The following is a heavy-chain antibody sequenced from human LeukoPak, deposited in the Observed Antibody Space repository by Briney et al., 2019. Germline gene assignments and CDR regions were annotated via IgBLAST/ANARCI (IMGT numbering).Heavy chain of an antibody. CDR1: GGSISSGSYY. D-gene: IGHD3-10*01. CDR3: ARDRGFMVRGSRRGYDDYYYYMDV. Sequence: SETLSLTCTVSGGSISSGSYYWSWIRQPAGKGLEWIGRIYSSGSTNYNPSLKSRVTISVDTPKNQFSLKLSSVTAADTAVYYCARDRGFMVRGSRRGYDDYYYYMDVWAKGPRSPSP. CDR2: IYSSGST. J-gene: IGHJ6*03. V-gene: IGHV4-61*02.